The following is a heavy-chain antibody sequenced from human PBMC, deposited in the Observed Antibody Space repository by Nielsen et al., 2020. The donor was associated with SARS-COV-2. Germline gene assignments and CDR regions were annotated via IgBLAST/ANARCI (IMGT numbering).Heavy chain of an antibody. CDR1: GYTFTSYD. Sequence: ASVKVSCKASGYTFTSYDINWVRQATGQGLEWMGWMNPNSGNTGYAQKFQGRVTMTRNTSISTAYMELSSLRSEDTAVYYCARVACSSTSCYADYYYYYMDVWGKGTTVTVSS. J-gene: IGHJ6*03. CDR3: ARVACSSTSCYADYYYYYMDV. D-gene: IGHD2-2*01. V-gene: IGHV1-8*01. CDR2: MNPNSGNT.